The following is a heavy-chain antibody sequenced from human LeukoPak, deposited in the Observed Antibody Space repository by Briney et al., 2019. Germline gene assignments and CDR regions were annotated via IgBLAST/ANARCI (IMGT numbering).Heavy chain of an antibody. V-gene: IGHV3-9*01. D-gene: IGHD3-16*01. CDR3: ARGEWYFDY. Sequence: PGRSLRLSCAASGFTFDDYAMHWVRQAPGKGLEWVLGISWNSGSIGYADSVKGRFTISRDNAKNSLYLQMNSLRAEDTALYYCARGEWYFDYWGQGTLVTVSS. CDR2: ISWNSGSI. J-gene: IGHJ4*02. CDR1: GFTFDDYA.